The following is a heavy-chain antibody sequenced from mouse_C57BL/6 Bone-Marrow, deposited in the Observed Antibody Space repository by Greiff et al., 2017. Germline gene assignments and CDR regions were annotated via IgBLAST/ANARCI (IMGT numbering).Heavy chain of an antibody. J-gene: IGHJ3*01. Sequence: VHLVESGAELVKPGASVKLSCKASGYTFTEYTIHWVKQRSGQGLEWIGWFYPGSGSIKYNEKFKDKATLTADKSSSTVYMELSRLTSEDSAVYFCARHEEDPAWFAYWGQGTLVTVSA. V-gene: IGHV1-62-2*01. CDR1: GYTFTEYT. CDR2: FYPGSGSI. CDR3: ARHEEDPAWFAY.